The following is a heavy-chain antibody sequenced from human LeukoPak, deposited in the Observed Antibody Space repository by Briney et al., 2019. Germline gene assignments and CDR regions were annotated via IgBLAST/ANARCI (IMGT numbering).Heavy chain of an antibody. D-gene: IGHD2-15*01. CDR2: ISAYNGNT. V-gene: IGHV1-18*01. J-gene: IGHJ3*02. CDR1: GYTFTSYG. Sequence: GASVKASCKASGYTFTSYGISWVRQAPGQGLEWMGWISAYNGNTNYAQKLQGRVTMTTDTSTSTAYMELRSLRSDDTAVYYCARDRDIVVVVAATGCAFDIWGQGTMVTVSS. CDR3: ARDRDIVVVVAATGCAFDI.